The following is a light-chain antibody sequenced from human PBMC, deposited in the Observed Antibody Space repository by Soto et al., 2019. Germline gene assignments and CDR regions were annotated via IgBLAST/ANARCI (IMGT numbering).Light chain of an antibody. CDR2: AAS. J-gene: IGKJ2*01. Sequence: DIQLTQSPSFLSASVGDRVTITCRASQGISSYLAWYQQKPGKAPKLLIYAASTLQSGVPSRFSGSASVTEFTLTISSLQPQDFATYYCQQLNSYSYTFGQGTKLEIK. CDR3: QQLNSYSYT. V-gene: IGKV1-9*01. CDR1: QGISSY.